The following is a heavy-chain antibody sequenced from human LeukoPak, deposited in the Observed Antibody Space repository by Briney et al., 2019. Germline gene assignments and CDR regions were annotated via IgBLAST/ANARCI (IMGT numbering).Heavy chain of an antibody. CDR1: GFTVSSNY. CDR2: IYSGGST. D-gene: IGHD3-16*01. J-gene: IGHJ4*02. V-gene: IGHV3-66*01. Sequence: GGSLILSCAASGFTVSSNYMSWVRQAPGKGLEWVSVIYSGGSTYYADSVKGRFTISRDNSKNTLYLQMNSLRAEDTAVYYCARDSGSTYYDYVWGSYPSDYWGQGTLVTVSS. CDR3: ARDSGSTYYDYVWGSYPSDY.